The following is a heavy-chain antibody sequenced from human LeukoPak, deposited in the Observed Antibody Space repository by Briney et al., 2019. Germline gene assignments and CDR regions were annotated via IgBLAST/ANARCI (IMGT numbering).Heavy chain of an antibody. CDR3: ARDPRPTSLLWFGELYAPFDY. Sequence: GGSLRLSCAASGFTFSSYAMHWVRQAPGKGLEWVAVISYDGSNKYYADSVKGRFTISRDNSKNTLYLQTNSLRAEDTAVYYCARDPRPTSLLWFGELYAPFDYWGQGTLVTVSS. D-gene: IGHD3-10*01. CDR1: GFTFSSYA. J-gene: IGHJ4*02. V-gene: IGHV3-30*04. CDR2: ISYDGSNK.